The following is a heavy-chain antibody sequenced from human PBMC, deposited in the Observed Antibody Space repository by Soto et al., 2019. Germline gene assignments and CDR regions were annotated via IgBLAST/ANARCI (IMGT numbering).Heavy chain of an antibody. J-gene: IGHJ6*02. CDR3: ATPSGVTIFGVVPPPPDVYYYYGMDV. V-gene: IGHV1-24*01. CDR1: GYTLTELS. D-gene: IGHD3-3*01. CDR2: FDPEDGET. Sequence: QVQLVQSGAEVKKPGASVKVSCKVSGYTLTELSMHWVRQAPGKGREWMGGFDPEDGETIYAQKFQGRVTMTEDTSTDTAYMELSSLRSEDTAVYYCATPSGVTIFGVVPPPPDVYYYYGMDVWGQGTTVTVSS.